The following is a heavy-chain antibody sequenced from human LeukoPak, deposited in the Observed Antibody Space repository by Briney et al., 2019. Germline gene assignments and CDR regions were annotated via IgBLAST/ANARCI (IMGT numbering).Heavy chain of an antibody. V-gene: IGHV4-34*01. CDR2: INHSGST. CDR3: ARAKQLVPPTYYYYYYYMDV. D-gene: IGHD6-13*01. CDR1: GGSFSGYY. Sequence: SETLSLTCAVYGGSFSGYYWSWIRQPPGKGLEWIGEINHSGSTNHNPSLKSRVTISVDTSKNQFSLKLSSVTAADTAVYYCARAKQLVPPTYYYYYYYMDVWGKGTTVTVSS. J-gene: IGHJ6*03.